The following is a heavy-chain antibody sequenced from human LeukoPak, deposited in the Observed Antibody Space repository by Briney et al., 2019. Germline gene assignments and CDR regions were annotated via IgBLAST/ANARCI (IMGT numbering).Heavy chain of an antibody. D-gene: IGHD6-19*01. V-gene: IGHV3-21*01. CDR2: ISSSSSYI. CDR1: GFTFSSYS. Sequence: GGSLRLSCAASGFTFSSYSMNWVRQAPGKGLEWVSSISSSSSYIYYADSVKGRFTISRDNAKNSLYLQMNSLRAEDTAVYYCARDSGHSSGWNDAFDIWGQGTMVTVSS. CDR3: ARDSGHSSGWNDAFDI. J-gene: IGHJ3*02.